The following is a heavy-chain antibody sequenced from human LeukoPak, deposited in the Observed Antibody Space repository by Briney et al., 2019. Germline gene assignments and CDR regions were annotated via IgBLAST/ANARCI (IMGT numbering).Heavy chain of an antibody. V-gene: IGHV3-74*01. J-gene: IGHJ6*03. Sequence: GGSLRLSCAASGFTFSSYWMHWVRQAPGKGLVWVSRINSDGSSTSYADSVKGRFTISRDNAKNTLYLQMNSLRAEDTAVYYCARAHHTAVVIYYYYYMDVWGKGTTVTISS. CDR1: GFTFSSYW. CDR2: INSDGSST. CDR3: ARAHHTAVVIYYYYYMDV. D-gene: IGHD5-18*01.